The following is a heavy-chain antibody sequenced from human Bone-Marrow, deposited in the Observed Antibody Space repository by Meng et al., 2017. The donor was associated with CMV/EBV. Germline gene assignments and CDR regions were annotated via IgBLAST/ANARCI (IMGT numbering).Heavy chain of an antibody. D-gene: IGHD3-3*01. V-gene: IGHV4-39*07. J-gene: IGHJ3*02. CDR1: GGSISSSSYY. CDR3: AWPITIFGVGVDAFDI. CDR2: INHSGST. Sequence: GSLRLSCTVSGGSISSSSYYWGWIRQPPGKGLEWIGEINHSGSTNYNPSLKSRVTISVDTSKNQFSLKLSSVTAADTAVYYCAWPITIFGVGVDAFDIWGQGTMVTVSS.